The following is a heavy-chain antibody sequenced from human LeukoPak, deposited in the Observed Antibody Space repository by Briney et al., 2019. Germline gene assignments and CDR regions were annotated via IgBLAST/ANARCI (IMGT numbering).Heavy chain of an antibody. CDR3: ARVTVGGYVGWNVAYNWFDP. CDR1: GGTFSSYA. CDR2: IIPIFGTA. V-gene: IGHV1-69*13. J-gene: IGHJ5*02. Sequence: LVKVSCKASGGTFSSYAISWVRQAPGQGLEWMGGIIPIFGTANYAQKFQGRVTITADESTSTAYMELSSLRSEDTAVYYCARVTVGGYVGWNVAYNWFDPWGQGTLVTVSS. D-gene: IGHD3-16*01.